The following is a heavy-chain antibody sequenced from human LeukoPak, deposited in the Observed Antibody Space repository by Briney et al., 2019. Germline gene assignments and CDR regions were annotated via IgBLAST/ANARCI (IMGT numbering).Heavy chain of an antibody. CDR1: GYTFTNYG. V-gene: IGHV1-18*01. D-gene: IGHD2-15*01. CDR3: ARVDNCSGGSCYYYYGMDV. CDR2: ISAYNGNT. Sequence: GASVTVSFKASGYTFTNYGISWVRQAPGQGLEGMGWISAYNGNTNYAQKLQGRVTITTDTATSTAYMELRSLRSDDTAVYYCARVDNCSGGSCYYYYGMDVWGQGTTVTVSS. J-gene: IGHJ6*02.